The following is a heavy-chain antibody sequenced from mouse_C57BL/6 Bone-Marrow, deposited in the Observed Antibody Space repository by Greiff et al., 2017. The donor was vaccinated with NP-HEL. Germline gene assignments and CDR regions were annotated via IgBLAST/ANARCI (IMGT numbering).Heavy chain of an antibody. D-gene: IGHD1-1*01. CDR2: ISNGGGST. V-gene: IGHV5-12*01. CDR1: GFTFSDYY. CDR3: ARQSYYYGSSGWYFDV. J-gene: IGHJ1*03. Sequence: EVKLVESGGGLVQPGGSLKLSCAASGFTFSDYYMYWVRQTPEKRLEWVAYISNGGGSTYYPDTVKGRFPISRDNAKNTLYLQMSRLKSEDTAMYYCARQSYYYGSSGWYFDVWGTGTTVTVSS.